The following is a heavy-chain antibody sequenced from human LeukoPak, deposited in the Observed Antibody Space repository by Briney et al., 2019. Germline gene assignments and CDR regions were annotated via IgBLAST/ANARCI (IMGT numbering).Heavy chain of an antibody. CDR3: ARRPYYDFWSGYWTSQYYYYYGMDV. CDR2: MNPNSGNT. V-gene: IGHV1-8*01. D-gene: IGHD3-3*01. J-gene: IGHJ6*02. CDR1: GYTFTSYD. Sequence: ASVKVSCKASGYTFTSYDINWVRQATGQGLEWMGWMNPNSGNTGYAQKFQGRVTMTRNTSISTAYMELSSLRSEDTAVYYCARRPYYDFWSGYWTSQYYYYYGMDVWGQGTTVTVSS.